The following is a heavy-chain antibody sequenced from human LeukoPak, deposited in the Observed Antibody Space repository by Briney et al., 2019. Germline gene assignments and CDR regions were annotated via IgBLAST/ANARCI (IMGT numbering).Heavy chain of an antibody. D-gene: IGHD6-19*01. CDR3: AKDGGAVAGDFDY. CDR2: ISADGGST. V-gene: IGHV3-43*02. Sequence: GGSLRLSCVASGLTFHDYAMHWVRQAPGKGLEWVSLISADGGSTFYADSVRGRFTISRDNSKNTLYLQMNSLRAEDTAVYYCAKDGGAVAGDFDYWGQGTLVTVSS. J-gene: IGHJ4*02. CDR1: GLTFHDYA.